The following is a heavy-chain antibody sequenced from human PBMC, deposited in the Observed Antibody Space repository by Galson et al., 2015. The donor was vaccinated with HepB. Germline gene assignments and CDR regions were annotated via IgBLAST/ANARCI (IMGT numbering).Heavy chain of an antibody. CDR1: GGSIINNNYY. CDR2: IYYNGSS. V-gene: IGHV4-39*01. CDR3: VRHRNARFYYVMDV. Sequence: LSIACSVSGGSIINNNYYLCGIRPPPGRVLEGSASIYYNGSSHYSPSLKSRVTMSADTSKNPFSLELTTLRAADTAVYYCVRHRNARFYYVMDVWGQGTTVAVSS. J-gene: IGHJ6*02. D-gene: IGHD3-16*01.